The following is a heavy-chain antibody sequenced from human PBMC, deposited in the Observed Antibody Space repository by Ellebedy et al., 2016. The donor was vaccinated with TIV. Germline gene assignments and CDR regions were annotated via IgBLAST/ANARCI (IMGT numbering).Heavy chain of an antibody. CDR1: GFTFIKYW. Sequence: GESLKISCAAFGFTFIKYWMSWVRQAPGKGLEWVANIKQDGSEKIYVDSVKGRFTISRDNAKNSLYLQMNSLRAEDTAVYYCVRDDGPSGSYLFDYWGQGTLVTVSS. J-gene: IGHJ4*02. CDR3: VRDDGPSGSYLFDY. D-gene: IGHD3-10*01. CDR2: IKQDGSEK. V-gene: IGHV3-7*03.